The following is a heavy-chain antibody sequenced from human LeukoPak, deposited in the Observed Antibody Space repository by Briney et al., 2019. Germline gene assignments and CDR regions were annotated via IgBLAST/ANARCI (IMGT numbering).Heavy chain of an antibody. CDR2: VNPNTGGT. Sequence: GASVKVSCKASGYTFTAYYIHWVRQAPGQGLEWIGWVNPNTGGTYYAQKFQDRVTMTRDASISTAYMELSRLRSDDTAVYYCGRDLVSRQEVDQPWGQGTLVTVSS. D-gene: IGHD1-26*01. CDR1: GYTFTAYY. V-gene: IGHV1-2*02. J-gene: IGHJ5*02. CDR3: GRDLVSRQEVDQP.